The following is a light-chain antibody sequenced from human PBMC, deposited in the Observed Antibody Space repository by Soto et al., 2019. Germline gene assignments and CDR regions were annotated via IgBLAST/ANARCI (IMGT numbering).Light chain of an antibody. V-gene: IGKV3-20*01. CDR3: HQYDSSRT. J-gene: IGKJ1*01. CDR2: GAS. Sequence: EIVLTQSPGTLSLSPGERATLSCRASQTVTSTFLAWYQQKPGQAPRLLIYGASRSATGIPDRFSGSCSGTDFSLTITRLEPEDFAVYYCHQYDSSRTFGQGTKVEMK. CDR1: QTVTSTF.